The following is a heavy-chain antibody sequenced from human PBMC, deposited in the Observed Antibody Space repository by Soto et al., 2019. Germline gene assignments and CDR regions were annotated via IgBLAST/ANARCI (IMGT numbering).Heavy chain of an antibody. D-gene: IGHD1-26*01. CDR3: VRVGVGIGNHFDS. CDR2: IHYSGRT. J-gene: IGHJ4*02. Sequence: SETLSLTCSVSNGSISGFYWTWIRQPPGKILEWIGYIHYSGRTDYNPSLTSRATMSVDTSKNQFSLNLKSIPAADTAVYYCVRVGVGIGNHFDSWGRGTLVTVSS. V-gene: IGHV4-59*12. CDR1: NGSISGFY.